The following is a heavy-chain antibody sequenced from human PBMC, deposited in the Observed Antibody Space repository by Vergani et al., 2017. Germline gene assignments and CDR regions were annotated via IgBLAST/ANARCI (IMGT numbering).Heavy chain of an antibody. CDR3: ARDRGDTAMPDYFDY. D-gene: IGHD5-18*01. Sequence: QVQLQESGPGLVKPSETLSLTCTVSGDSISSYYWSWIRQPPGKGLEWIVYIYYSGGTDYNPSLKSRVTISVDTSKNQFSLRLSSVTAADTAVYYCARDRGDTAMPDYFDYWGQGTLVTVSS. J-gene: IGHJ4*02. V-gene: IGHV4-59*01. CDR1: GDSISSYY. CDR2: IYYSGGT.